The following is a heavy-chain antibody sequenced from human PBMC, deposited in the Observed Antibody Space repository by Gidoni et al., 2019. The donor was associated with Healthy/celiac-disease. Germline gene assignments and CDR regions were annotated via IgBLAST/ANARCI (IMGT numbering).Heavy chain of an antibody. CDR1: GFTFRSYS. CDR2: ISSSSSYI. Sequence: EVQLVESGGGLVKPGGSLRLSCAASGFTFRSYSMNWVRQAPGKGLEWVSSISSSSSYIYYADSVKGRFTISRDNAKNSLYLQMNSLRAEDTAVYYCARGVDGAFDIWGQGTMVTVSS. V-gene: IGHV3-21*01. J-gene: IGHJ3*02. CDR3: ARGVDGAFDI. D-gene: IGHD5-12*01.